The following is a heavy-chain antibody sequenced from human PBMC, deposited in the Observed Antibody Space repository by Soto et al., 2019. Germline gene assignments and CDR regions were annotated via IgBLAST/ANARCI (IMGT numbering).Heavy chain of an antibody. J-gene: IGHJ4*02. CDR3: ARGWRAAFDY. D-gene: IGHD6-25*01. V-gene: IGHV4-34*01. Sequence: QVQLQQWGAGLLKPSETLSLTCAVYGRSFSGYQWIWIRQPPGKGLEWIGEINHSGIPNYNSSLESRVTISIDTSKNQFSRKLSSVPAADTAVYYCARGWRAAFDYWGQGTLVTVSS. CDR1: GRSFSGYQ. CDR2: INHSGIP.